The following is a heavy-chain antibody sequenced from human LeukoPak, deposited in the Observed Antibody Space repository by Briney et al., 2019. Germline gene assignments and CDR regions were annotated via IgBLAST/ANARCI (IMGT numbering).Heavy chain of an antibody. J-gene: IGHJ6*03. CDR1: GGSISSSSYY. D-gene: IGHD2-21*02. CDR3: ASQSYCGGDCYSLLYYSYYMDV. CDR2: IYYSGST. V-gene: IGHV4-39*01. Sequence: SETLSLTCTVSGGSISSSSYYWGWIRQPPGRGLEWIGSIYYSGSTYYNPSLKSRVTISVDTSKNQFSLKLSSVTAADTAVYYCASQSYCGGDCYSLLYYSYYMDVWGKGTTVTVSS.